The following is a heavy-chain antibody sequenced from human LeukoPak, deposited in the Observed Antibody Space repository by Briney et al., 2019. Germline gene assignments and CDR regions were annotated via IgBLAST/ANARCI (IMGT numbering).Heavy chain of an antibody. J-gene: IGHJ4*02. CDR1: GFTFDDYA. D-gene: IGHD3-10*01. V-gene: IGHV3-9*01. Sequence: GGSLRLSCAASGFTFDDYAMHWVRQAPGKGLEWVSGISWNSGSIGYADSVKGRFTISRDNAKNSLYLQMNSLRAEDTALYYCAKGIPLWFGELRGQGTLVTVSS. CDR3: AKGIPLWFGEL. CDR2: ISWNSGSI.